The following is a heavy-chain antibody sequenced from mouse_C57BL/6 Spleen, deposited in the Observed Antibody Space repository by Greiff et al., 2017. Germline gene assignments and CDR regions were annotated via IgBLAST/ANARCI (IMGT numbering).Heavy chain of an antibody. CDR2: ISSGGDYI. Sequence: DVQLVESGEGLVKPGGSLKLSCAASGFTFSSYAMSWVRQTPEKRLEWVAYISSGGDYIYYADTVKGRFTISRDNARNTLYLQMSSLKSEDTAMYYCTRAPGTGYAMDYWGQGTSVTVSS. CDR3: TRAPGTGYAMDY. V-gene: IGHV5-9-1*02. J-gene: IGHJ4*01. CDR1: GFTFSSYA. D-gene: IGHD4-1*01.